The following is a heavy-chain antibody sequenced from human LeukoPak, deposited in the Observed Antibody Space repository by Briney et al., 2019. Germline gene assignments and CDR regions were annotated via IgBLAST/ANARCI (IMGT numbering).Heavy chain of an antibody. CDR1: GGSISSGGYY. CDR3: ARLRKDAFDI. D-gene: IGHD4-17*01. J-gene: IGHJ3*02. CDR2: IYYSGST. V-gene: IGHV4-31*03. Sequence: PSQTLSLTCTVSGGSISSGGYYWSWIRQHPGKGLEWIGYIYYSGSTYYNPSLKSRVTVSVDTSKNQFSLKLSSVTAADTAVYYCARLRKDAFDIWGQGTMVTVSS.